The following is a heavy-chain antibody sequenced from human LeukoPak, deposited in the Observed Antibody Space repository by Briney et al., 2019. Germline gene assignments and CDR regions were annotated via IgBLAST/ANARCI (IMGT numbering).Heavy chain of an antibody. Sequence: SETLSLTCTVSGGSISSYYWSWIRQPAGKGLEWIGRIYTSGSTNYNPSLKSRVTMSVDTSKNQFSLKLSSVTAADTAVYCCARDGDFGGYFDYWGQGTLVTVSS. D-gene: IGHD4-23*01. V-gene: IGHV4-4*07. CDR1: GGSISSYY. CDR3: ARDGDFGGYFDY. CDR2: IYTSGST. J-gene: IGHJ4*02.